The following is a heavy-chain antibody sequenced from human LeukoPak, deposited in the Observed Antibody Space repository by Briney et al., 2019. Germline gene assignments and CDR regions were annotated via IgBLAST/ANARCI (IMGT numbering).Heavy chain of an antibody. CDR1: GXTFTNAW. D-gene: IGHD1-26*01. V-gene: IGHV3-15*01. CDR3: TTAGTY. Sequence: GGSLRLSCVASGXTFTNAWMSWVRQAPGKGLESVGRIKGKTDGGTTDYAATVKGRFTISRGDSKNTLYLQMNSLKSEDTAVYYCTTAGTYWGQGTLVTVSS. J-gene: IGHJ4*02. CDR2: IKGKTDGGTT.